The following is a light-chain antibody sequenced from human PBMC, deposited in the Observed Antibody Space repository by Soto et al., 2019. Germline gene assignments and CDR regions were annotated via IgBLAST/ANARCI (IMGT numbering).Light chain of an antibody. Sequence: DIQMTQSPSTLSASVGDRVTITCRASQSIGGWLAWYQQRPGKAPGLLIYDASSVESGVPSRFSGSRSGTKFTLAISSLQPEDFATYYCQHYHSYPYTFGQGTKLEIK. J-gene: IGKJ2*01. CDR1: QSIGGW. V-gene: IGKV1-5*01. CDR3: QHYHSYPYT. CDR2: DAS.